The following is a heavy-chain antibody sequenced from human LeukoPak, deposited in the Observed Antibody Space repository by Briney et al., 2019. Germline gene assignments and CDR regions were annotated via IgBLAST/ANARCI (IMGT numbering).Heavy chain of an antibody. D-gene: IGHD2-8*01. Sequence: QPGGSLRLSCAASGFTFGSYEMNWVRQAPGKGLEWVSYISSSGSTIHYADSVKGRFTISRDNAKNSLYLQMNSLRAEDTAVYYCASSRPYCTNGVCFYFDYWGQGTLVTVSS. V-gene: IGHV3-48*03. J-gene: IGHJ4*02. CDR1: GFTFGSYE. CDR2: ISSSGSTI. CDR3: ASSRPYCTNGVCFYFDY.